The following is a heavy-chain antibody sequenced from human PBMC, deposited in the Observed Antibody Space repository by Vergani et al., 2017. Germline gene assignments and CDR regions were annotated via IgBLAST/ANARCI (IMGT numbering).Heavy chain of an antibody. CDR1: GFTFNNFD. CDR3: TVDKELRYCSSTSCYKLGY. V-gene: IGHV3-33*05. D-gene: IGHD2-2*02. CDR2: LSPDGRRQ. J-gene: IGHJ4*02. Sequence: QTQLVESGGGVVQPGRSLRLSCAVSGFTFNNFDVHWVRQSPGKGLEWMAQLSPDGRRQHYVDSVKGRFTLSRDISTNTVYLQMNSLKTEDTAVYYCTVDKELRYCSSTSCYKLGYWGQGTLVTVSS.